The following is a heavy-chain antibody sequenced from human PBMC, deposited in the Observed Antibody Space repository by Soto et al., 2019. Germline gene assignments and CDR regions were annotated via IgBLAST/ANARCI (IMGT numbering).Heavy chain of an antibody. D-gene: IGHD3-3*01. CDR3: AREPSITIFGVAPGGSSWFDP. Sequence: ASVKVSCKASGYTFTSYGISWVRQAPGQGLEWMGWISAYNGNTNYAQKLQGRVTMTTDTSTSTAYMELRSLRSDDTAVYYCAREPSITIFGVAPGGSSWFDPWGQGTLVTVSS. CDR1: GYTFTSYG. CDR2: ISAYNGNT. V-gene: IGHV1-18*01. J-gene: IGHJ5*02.